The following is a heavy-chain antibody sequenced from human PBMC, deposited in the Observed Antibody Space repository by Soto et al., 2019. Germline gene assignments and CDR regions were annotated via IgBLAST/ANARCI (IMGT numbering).Heavy chain of an antibody. J-gene: IGHJ6*02. CDR3: ARVEGTVTTSGYYYGMDV. CDR2: INAGNGNT. Sequence: GASVKVSCKDSVYTFTSYAMHWVRQAPRQRLEWMGWINAGNGNTKYSQKFQGRVTITRDTPTSTAYMELRSLRSDDTAVYYCARVEGTVTTSGYYYGMDVWGQGTTVTVSS. D-gene: IGHD4-4*01. CDR1: VYTFTSYA. V-gene: IGHV1-3*01.